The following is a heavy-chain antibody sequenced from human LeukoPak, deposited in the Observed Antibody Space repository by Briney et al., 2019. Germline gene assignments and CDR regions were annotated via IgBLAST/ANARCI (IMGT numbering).Heavy chain of an antibody. CDR1: GGSFSGYY. V-gene: IGHV4-34*01. Sequence: PSETLSLTCAVYGGSFSGYYWSWIRQPPGKGLEWIWEINHSGSTNYNPSLKSRVTISVDTSKNQFSLKLSSVTAADTAMYYCARRDVVVPAGGNYFDYWGQGTLVTVSS. D-gene: IGHD2-2*01. CDR3: ARRDVVVPAGGNYFDY. CDR2: INHSGST. J-gene: IGHJ4*02.